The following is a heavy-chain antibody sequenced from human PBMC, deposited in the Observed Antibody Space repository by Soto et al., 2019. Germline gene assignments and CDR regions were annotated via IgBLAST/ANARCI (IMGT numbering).Heavy chain of an antibody. D-gene: IGHD3-10*02. CDR2: INWNGGST. V-gene: IGHV3-20*04. CDR3: ARDYVVSAAFDI. J-gene: IGHJ3*02. CDR1: GLTFADYG. Sequence: GSLRLSCAASGLTFADYGMSWVRQAPGKGLEWVSGINWNGGSTGYADSVKGRFTISRDNAKKFLYLQMNRLRAEDTALYYCARDYVVSAAFDIWGQGTMVTVS.